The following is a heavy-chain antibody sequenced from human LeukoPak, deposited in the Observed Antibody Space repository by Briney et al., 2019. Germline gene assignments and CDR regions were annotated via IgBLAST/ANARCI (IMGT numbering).Heavy chain of an antibody. D-gene: IGHD5-24*01. CDR1: GGTFSSYA. CDR3: ARVRDPRLYYFDY. Sequence: SVKVSCKASGGTFSSYAISWVRQAPGQGLEWMGGIIPIFGTANYAQKFQGRVTITADESTSTAYMELSSLRSEDTAVYYCARVRDPRLYYFDYWGQGTLVTVSS. CDR2: IIPIFGTA. J-gene: IGHJ4*02. V-gene: IGHV1-69*13.